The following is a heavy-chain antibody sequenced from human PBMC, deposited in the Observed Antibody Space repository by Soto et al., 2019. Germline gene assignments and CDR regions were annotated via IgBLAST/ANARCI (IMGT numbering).Heavy chain of an antibody. J-gene: IGHJ6*02. CDR3: ARHFKSHYADYYYYYGMDV. CDR1: GQSFTSYW. Sequence: AALKMSCKGSGQSFTSYWISWVRQMAGKGLEWMGRIDPSDSYTNYSPSFQGHVTISADKSISTAYLQWSSLKASDTALYYCARHFKSHYADYYYYYGMDVWGQGTTVTGSS. CDR2: IDPSDSYT. D-gene: IGHD3-16*01. V-gene: IGHV5-10-1*01.